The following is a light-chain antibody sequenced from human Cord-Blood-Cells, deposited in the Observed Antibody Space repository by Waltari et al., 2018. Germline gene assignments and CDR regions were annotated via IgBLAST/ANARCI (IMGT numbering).Light chain of an antibody. J-gene: IGLJ3*02. V-gene: IGLV2-11*01. Sequence: QSALTQPRPVSGSPGQSVTISCTGTSSDGGGYNYVSWYQQHPGKAPKLMIYEVSKRPSGVPDRFSGSKSGNTASLTISGLQAEDEADYYCCSYAGSYTWVFGGGTKLTVL. CDR2: EVS. CDR1: SSDGGGYNY. CDR3: CSYAGSYTWV.